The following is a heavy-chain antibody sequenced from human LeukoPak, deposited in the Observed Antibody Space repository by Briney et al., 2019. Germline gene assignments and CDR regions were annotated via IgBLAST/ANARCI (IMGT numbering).Heavy chain of an antibody. J-gene: IGHJ4*02. Sequence: GGSLRLSCAASGFIFSSYGMHWVRQAPGKGLEWVAIIWFDGSNKYHADSVKGRFTISRDNSKNTLYLQMNSLRAEDTALYYCARDGASGSSSSWYDYWGQGTLVTVSS. CDR2: IWFDGSNK. CDR3: ARDGASGSSSSWYDY. V-gene: IGHV3-33*01. CDR1: GFIFSSYG. D-gene: IGHD6-13*01.